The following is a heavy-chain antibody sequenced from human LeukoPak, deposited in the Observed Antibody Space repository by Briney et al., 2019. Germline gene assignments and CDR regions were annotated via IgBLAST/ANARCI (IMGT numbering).Heavy chain of an antibody. CDR3: ATSVGYDSSGSPYFDY. D-gene: IGHD3-22*01. V-gene: IGHV3-30*03. Sequence: PGGSLRLSCAASGFSFTRHGMYWVRQAPGKGLEWVAVISYDGHDQYYADSVKSRFTISRDNSKNTLYLQMNSLRAEDTAVYYCATSVGYDSSGSPYFDYWGQGTLVTVSS. J-gene: IGHJ4*02. CDR1: GFSFTRHG. CDR2: ISYDGHDQ.